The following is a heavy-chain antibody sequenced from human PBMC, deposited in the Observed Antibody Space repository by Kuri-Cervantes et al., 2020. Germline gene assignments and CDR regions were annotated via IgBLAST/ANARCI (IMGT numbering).Heavy chain of an antibody. CDR3: AREETYSGSYHFDY. CDR2: ISYDGSNK. Sequence: GESLKISCAASGFTFSSYVMHWVRQAPGKGLEWVAVISYDGSNKYYADSVKGRFTISRDNSTNTLYLQMNSLRAEDTAVYYCAREETYSGSYHFDYWGQGTLVTVSS. V-gene: IGHV3-30-3*01. D-gene: IGHD1-26*01. J-gene: IGHJ4*02. CDR1: GFTFSSYV.